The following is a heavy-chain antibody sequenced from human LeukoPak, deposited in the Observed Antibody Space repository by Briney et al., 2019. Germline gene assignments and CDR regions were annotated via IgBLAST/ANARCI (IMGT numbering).Heavy chain of an antibody. CDR2: ISNDGWHI. V-gene: IGHV3-21*01. D-gene: IGHD4-17*01. CDR1: GFTFSSFT. Sequence: GGSLRLSCAASGFTFSSFTMNWVRQAPGRGLEWVSSISNDGWHIYYGDSVKGRFTISRDNAKNSLYLQMDSLRAEDTAVYYCARDDYGDFFPFDYWGQGTLVTVSS. J-gene: IGHJ4*02. CDR3: ARDDYGDFFPFDY.